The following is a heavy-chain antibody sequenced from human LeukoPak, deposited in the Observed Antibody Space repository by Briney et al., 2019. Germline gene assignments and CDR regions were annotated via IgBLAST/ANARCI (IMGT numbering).Heavy chain of an antibody. D-gene: IGHD3/OR15-3a*01. Sequence: GGSLRLTCAVSGFTITSWSMNWVRQAPGKGLEWLSYISSGSSPIYYADSVKGRFTISRDDAKNLAYLQMNSLRAEDTAVYYCTYLRTPYYNDKWLDPWGQGALVTVS. J-gene: IGHJ5*02. CDR2: ISSGSSPI. V-gene: IGHV3-48*04. CDR3: TYLRTPYYNDKWLDP. CDR1: GFTITSWS.